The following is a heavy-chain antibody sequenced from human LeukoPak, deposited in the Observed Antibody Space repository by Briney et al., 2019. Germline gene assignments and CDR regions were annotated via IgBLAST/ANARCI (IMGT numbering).Heavy chain of an antibody. CDR3: ATHYEGMVVAATRWSEYGAFDI. D-gene: IGHD2-15*01. J-gene: IGHJ3*02. V-gene: IGHV1-69*13. CDR1: GGTFSSYA. Sequence: ASVKVSCKASGGTFSSYAISWVRQAPGQGLEWMGGIIPIFGTANYARKFQGRVTITADESTSTAYMELSSLRSEDTAVYYCATHYEGMVVAATRWSEYGAFDIWGQGTMVTVSS. CDR2: IIPIFGTA.